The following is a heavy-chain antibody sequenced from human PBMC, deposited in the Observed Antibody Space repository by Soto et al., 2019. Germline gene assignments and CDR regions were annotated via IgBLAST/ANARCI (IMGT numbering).Heavy chain of an antibody. Sequence: ASVKVSCKASGYTFTSYYMHWVRQAPGQGLEWMGIINPSGGSTSYAQKFQGRVTMTRDTSTSTAYMELRSLRSDDTAVYYCARDPQWLVQGAFDIWGKGTMVTVSS. CDR1: GYTFTSYY. CDR2: INPSGGST. D-gene: IGHD6-19*01. J-gene: IGHJ3*02. V-gene: IGHV1-46*01. CDR3: ARDPQWLVQGAFDI.